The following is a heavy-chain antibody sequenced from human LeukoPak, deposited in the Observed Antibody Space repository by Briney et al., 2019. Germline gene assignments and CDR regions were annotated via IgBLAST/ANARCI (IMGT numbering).Heavy chain of an antibody. Sequence: GRSLRLSCAASGFTFSSYGMHWVRQAPGKGLEWMAVISYDGSNKYYADSVKGRFTISRDNSKNTLYLQMNSLRAEDTAVYYCAKEADSSALGDAFDIWGQGTMVTVSS. CDR3: AKEADSSALGDAFDI. J-gene: IGHJ3*02. CDR2: ISYDGSNK. D-gene: IGHD6-19*01. V-gene: IGHV3-30*18. CDR1: GFTFSSYG.